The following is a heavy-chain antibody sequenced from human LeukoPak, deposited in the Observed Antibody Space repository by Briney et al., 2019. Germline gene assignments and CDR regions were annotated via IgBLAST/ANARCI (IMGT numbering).Heavy chain of an antibody. CDR3: ARAPRDPSIVGTTYFDY. Sequence: GGSLRPSCAASGFTFSGYAMHWVRQAPGKGLEWVAVISYDGSNKYYADSVKGRFTISRDNSKNTLYLQMNSLRAEDTAVYYCARAPRDPSIVGTTYFDYWGQGTLVTVSS. J-gene: IGHJ4*02. D-gene: IGHD1-26*01. CDR1: GFTFSGYA. V-gene: IGHV3-30-3*01. CDR2: ISYDGSNK.